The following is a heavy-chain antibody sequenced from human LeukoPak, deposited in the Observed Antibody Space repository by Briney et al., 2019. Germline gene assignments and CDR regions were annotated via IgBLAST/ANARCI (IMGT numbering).Heavy chain of an antibody. D-gene: IGHD3-22*01. CDR3: VRGDSRDY. V-gene: IGHV3-21*01. CDR2: INSGSSTM. CDR1: GFTFSDST. Sequence: SGGSLRLSCAASGFTFSDSTMNWVRQASGKGLEWVASINSGSSTMHYADSVKGRLTISRDNAKNSLYLQLNSLRAEDTAVYYCVRGDSRDYWGQGTLITVSS. J-gene: IGHJ4*02.